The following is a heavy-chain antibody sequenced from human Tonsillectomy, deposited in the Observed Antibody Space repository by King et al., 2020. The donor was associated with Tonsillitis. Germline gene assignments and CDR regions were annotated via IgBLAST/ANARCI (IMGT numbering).Heavy chain of an antibody. D-gene: IGHD1-26*01. CDR3: ARDHFDEFWWELLTYFDY. J-gene: IGHJ4*02. CDR2: ISSSSSTI. Sequence: VQLVESGGGLVQPGGSLRLSCAASGFTFSSYSMNWVRQAPGKGLEWVSYISSSSSTIYYADSVKGRFTISRDNAKNSLYLQMNSLRAEDTAVYYCARDHFDEFWWELLTYFDYWGQGTLVTVSS. CDR1: GFTFSSYS. V-gene: IGHV3-48*01.